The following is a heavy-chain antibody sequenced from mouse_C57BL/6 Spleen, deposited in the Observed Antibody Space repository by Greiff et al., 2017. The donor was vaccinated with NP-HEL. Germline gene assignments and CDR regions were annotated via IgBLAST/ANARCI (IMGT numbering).Heavy chain of an antibody. CDR3: AKMIYYDYDRGGYFDY. J-gene: IGHJ2*01. D-gene: IGHD2-4*01. V-gene: IGHV1-39*01. Sequence: EVQLQQSGPELVKPGASVKISCKASGYSFTDYNMNWVKQSNGKSLEWIGVINPNYGTTSYNQKFKGKATLTVDQSSSTAYMQLNSLTSEDSAVYYCAKMIYYDYDRGGYFDYWGQGTTLTVSS. CDR1: GYSFTDYN. CDR2: INPNYGTT.